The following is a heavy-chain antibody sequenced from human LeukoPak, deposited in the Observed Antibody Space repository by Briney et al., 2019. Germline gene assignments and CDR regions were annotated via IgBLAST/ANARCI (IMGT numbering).Heavy chain of an antibody. CDR3: ARDLAFRSSSWYGWFDP. J-gene: IGHJ5*02. D-gene: IGHD6-13*01. CDR2: IIPIFGTA. CDR1: GGTFSSYA. Sequence: SVKVSCKASGGTFSSYAISWVRQAPGQGLEWMGGIIPIFGTANYAQKFQSRVTITTDESTSTAYMELSSLRSEDTAAYYCARDLAFRSSSWYGWFDPWGQGTLVTVSS. V-gene: IGHV1-69*05.